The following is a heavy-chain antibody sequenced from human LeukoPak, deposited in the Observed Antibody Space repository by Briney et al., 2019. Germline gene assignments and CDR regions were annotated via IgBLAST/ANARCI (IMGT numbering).Heavy chain of an antibody. D-gene: IGHD1-26*01. V-gene: IGHV4-34*01. CDR2: INHSGST. Sequence: SETLSLTCAVYGGSFSGYYWSWIRQPPGKGLEWIGEINHSGSTNFNPSLKSRVTISVDTSKNQFSLKLSSVTAADTAVYYCARGGRPLLGPPRGYYYYGMDVWGQGTTVTVSS. CDR1: GGSFSGYY. CDR3: ARGGRPLLGPPRGYYYYGMDV. J-gene: IGHJ6*02.